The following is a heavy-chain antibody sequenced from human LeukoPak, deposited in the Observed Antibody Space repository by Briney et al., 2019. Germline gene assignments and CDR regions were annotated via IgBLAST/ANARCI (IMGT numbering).Heavy chain of an antibody. CDR2: IYYSGST. Sequence: KPSETLSLTCTVSGGSISSGGYYWGWIRQPPGKGLEWIGNIYYSGSTYYNPSLKSRVTISVDTSKNQFSLKLTSVTAADTALYYCARQDDSSPYNWFDPWGQGTLVTVSS. CDR3: ARQDDSSPYNWFDP. J-gene: IGHJ5*02. V-gene: IGHV4-39*01. D-gene: IGHD6-6*01. CDR1: GGSISSGGYY.